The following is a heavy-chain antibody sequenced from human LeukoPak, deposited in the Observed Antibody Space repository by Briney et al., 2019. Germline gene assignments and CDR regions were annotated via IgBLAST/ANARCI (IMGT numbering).Heavy chain of an antibody. D-gene: IGHD1-26*01. J-gene: IGHJ4*02. CDR2: ISHAGDT. Sequence: SETLSLTCTVSDYSITRGYNWGWVRQSPGNGLEWIASISHAGDTYYTPSLKSRVTISVDTSKNHFSLNLASVTAPDTAVYFCGRGEVGEFDHWGQGTLVTVSS. V-gene: IGHV4-38-2*02. CDR1: DYSITRGYN. CDR3: GRGEVGEFDH.